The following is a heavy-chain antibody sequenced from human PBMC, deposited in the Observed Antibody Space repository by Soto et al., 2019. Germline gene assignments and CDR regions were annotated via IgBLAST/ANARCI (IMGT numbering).Heavy chain of an antibody. V-gene: IGHV3-30*18. CDR2: ISYYGMNK. D-gene: IGHD3-3*01. Sequence: GGSLRLSCAASGFAVSSYGMHWVRQAPGKGLEGGAVISYYGMNKYYADSVKGRFTISRDNSKNTLYLQMNSLRAEDTAVYYCAKEPYYDFWSWFDYWGQGPLVTVSS. CDR1: GFAVSSYG. CDR3: AKEPYYDFWSWFDY. J-gene: IGHJ4*02.